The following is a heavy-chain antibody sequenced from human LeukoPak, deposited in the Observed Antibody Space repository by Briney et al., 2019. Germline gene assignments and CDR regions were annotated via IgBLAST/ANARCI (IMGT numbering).Heavy chain of an antibody. CDR3: AKSRARREGSSGSTDY. CDR2: ISGSGGDT. J-gene: IGHJ4*02. V-gene: IGHV3-23*01. CDR1: GFTFSNYA. D-gene: IGHD3-22*01. Sequence: GGSLRLSCAASGFTFSNYAMSWVRQAPGKGLEWVSGISGSGGDTYYADSVKGRFTISRDNSKNTLYLQVNSLRAEDTAVYYCAKSRARREGSSGSTDYWGQGTLVTVSS.